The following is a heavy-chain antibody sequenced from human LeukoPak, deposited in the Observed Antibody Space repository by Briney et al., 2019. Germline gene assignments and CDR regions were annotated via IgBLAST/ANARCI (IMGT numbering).Heavy chain of an antibody. Sequence: SETLSLTCTVSDYSISSGYYWGWIRQPPGKGLEWIGSIYHSGGTDYNPSLKSRVTISVDTSKNQFSLKLSSVTAADTALYYCARDYAVTTSSPFDYWGPGTLGTVSS. CDR1: DYSISSGYY. D-gene: IGHD4-17*01. CDR2: IYHSGGT. CDR3: ARDYAVTTSSPFDY. J-gene: IGHJ4*02. V-gene: IGHV4-38-2*02.